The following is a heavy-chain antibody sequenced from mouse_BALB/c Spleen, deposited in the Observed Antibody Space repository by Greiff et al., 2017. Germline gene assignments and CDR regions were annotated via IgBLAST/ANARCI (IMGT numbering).Heavy chain of an antibody. CDR2: ISSGSSTI. D-gene: IGHD2-2*01. J-gene: IGHJ4*01. CDR1: GFTFSSFG. CDR3: ARWGYDGGYYAMDY. Sequence: EVKLVESGGGLVQPGGSRKLSCAASGFTFSSFGMHWVRQAPEKGLEWVAYISSGSSTIYYADTVKGRFTISRDNTKNTLFLQMTSLRSEDTAMYYCARWGYDGGYYAMDYWGQGTSVTVSA. V-gene: IGHV5-17*02.